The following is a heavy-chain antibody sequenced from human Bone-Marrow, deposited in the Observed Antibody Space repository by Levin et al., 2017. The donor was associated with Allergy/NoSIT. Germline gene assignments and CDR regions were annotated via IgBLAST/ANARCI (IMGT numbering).Heavy chain of an antibody. Sequence: SETLSLTCTVSGGSVSSTRYYWGWIRQPPGKGLEYIGTIYYNTKTDYNPSLQSRVTISVETSKNQLSLRRRSVTAADTAVYYCATGLYFYGSGFYYAMDVWGQGTTVTVSS. J-gene: IGHJ6*02. V-gene: IGHV4-39*07. CDR1: GGSVSSTRYY. CDR2: IYYNTKT. CDR3: ATGLYFYGSGFYYAMDV. D-gene: IGHD3-10*01.